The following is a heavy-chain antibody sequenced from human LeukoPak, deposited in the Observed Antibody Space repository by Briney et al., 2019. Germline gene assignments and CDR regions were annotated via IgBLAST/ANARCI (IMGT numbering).Heavy chain of an antibody. CDR3: SRHEYDSSADNTGNSFDI. CDR2: IYYSGST. D-gene: IGHD3-22*01. Sequence: PSETLSLTCSVSGDSIRSSSYFWGWIRQPPGKGLEWIGSIYYSGSTYYNPSLKSRVTISVDTSKNQFSLKLISVTAADTAVYYCSRHEYDSSADNTGNSFDIWGQGTMVTVSS. V-gene: IGHV4-39*01. J-gene: IGHJ3*02. CDR1: GDSIRSSSYF.